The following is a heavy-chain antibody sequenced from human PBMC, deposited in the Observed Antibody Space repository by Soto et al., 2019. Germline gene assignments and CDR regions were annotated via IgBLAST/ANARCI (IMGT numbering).Heavy chain of an antibody. D-gene: IGHD3-3*01. V-gene: IGHV3-30*18. CDR1: GFTFSSYG. J-gene: IGHJ6*02. Sequence: QVQLVESGGGVVQPGRSLRLSCAASGFTFSSYGMHWVRQAPGKGLEWVAVISYDGSNKYYADSVKGRFTISRDNSKNTLYLQMNSLRAEDTAVYYCAKDDQYFWSGYYYYYYGMDVWGQGTTVTVSS. CDR2: ISYDGSNK. CDR3: AKDDQYFWSGYYYYYYGMDV.